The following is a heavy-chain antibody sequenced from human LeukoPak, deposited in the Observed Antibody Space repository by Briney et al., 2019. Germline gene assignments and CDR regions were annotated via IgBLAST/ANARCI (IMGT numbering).Heavy chain of an antibody. Sequence: GGSLRLSCAASGFTFSDYYMSWIRQAPGKGLEWVALISYDGSNKYYADSVKGRFTISRDNSKNTLYLQMNSLRAEDTAVYYCARAPRFYDSAGYWGQGTLVTVSS. CDR1: GFTFSDYY. CDR3: ARAPRFYDSAGY. V-gene: IGHV3-30-3*01. J-gene: IGHJ4*02. D-gene: IGHD3-3*01. CDR2: ISYDGSNK.